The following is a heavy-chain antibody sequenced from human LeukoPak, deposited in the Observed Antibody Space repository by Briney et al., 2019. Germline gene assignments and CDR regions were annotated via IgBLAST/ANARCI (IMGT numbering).Heavy chain of an antibody. CDR2: INPSGGST. D-gene: IGHD6-19*01. V-gene: IGHV1-46*01. J-gene: IGHJ3*02. CDR3: AREMIIAVAGMEDAFDI. Sequence: ASVKVSCKASGYTFTSYYMHWVRQAPGQGLEWMGIINPSGGSTTYAQKFQGRVTMTRDTSTSTVYMDLSSLRSEDTAVYYCAREMIIAVAGMEDAFDIWGQGTMVTVSS. CDR1: GYTFTSYY.